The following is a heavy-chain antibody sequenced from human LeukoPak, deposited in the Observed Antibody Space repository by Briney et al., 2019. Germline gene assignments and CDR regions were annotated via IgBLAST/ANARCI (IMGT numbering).Heavy chain of an antibody. CDR2: IKQDGSEK. V-gene: IGHV3-7*01. D-gene: IGHD6-19*01. J-gene: IGHJ4*02. Sequence: GGSLRLSCAASGFPFSSYWMRWVRQAPGKGLEWVANIKQDGSEKYYVDSVKGRFTISRDNAKNSLYLQMNSLRAEDTAVYYCARDLRYRSGCTDYWGQGTLVTVSS. CDR1: GFPFSSYW. CDR3: ARDLRYRSGCTDY.